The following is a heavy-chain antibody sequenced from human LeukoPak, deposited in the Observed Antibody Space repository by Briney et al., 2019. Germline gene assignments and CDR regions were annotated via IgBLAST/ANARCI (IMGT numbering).Heavy chain of an antibody. CDR3: ASSVILGVGRGYYYYMDV. CDR2: IIPIFGTA. V-gene: IGHV1-69*05. D-gene: IGHD3-3*01. Sequence: SVRVSCKASGGTFTSYAISWARQAPGQGLEWMGGIIPIFGTANYAQKFQGRGTITTDESTSTAYMELSSLRSEDTAVYYCASSVILGVGRGYYYYMDVWGKGTTVTVSS. CDR1: GGTFTSYA. J-gene: IGHJ6*03.